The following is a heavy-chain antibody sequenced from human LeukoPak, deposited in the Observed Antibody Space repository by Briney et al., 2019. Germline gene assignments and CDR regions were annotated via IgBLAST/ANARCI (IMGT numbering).Heavy chain of an antibody. D-gene: IGHD3-22*01. V-gene: IGHV1-2*02. CDR1: GYTFTGYY. J-gene: IGHJ4*02. Sequence: PGASVKVSCKDSGYTFTGYYMHWVRQAPGQGLEWMGWINPNSGGTNYAQKSQGRVTMTRDTSISTAYMELSRLRSDDTAVYYCARLPLGPVDSSGYYRTRDRGPGTLVTVSS. CDR2: INPNSGGT. CDR3: ARLPLGPVDSSGYYRTRD.